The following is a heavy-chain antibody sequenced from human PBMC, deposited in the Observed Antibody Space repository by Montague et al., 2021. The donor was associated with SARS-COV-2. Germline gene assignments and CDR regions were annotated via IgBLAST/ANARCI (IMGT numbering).Heavy chain of an antibody. CDR3: ARGMIRGVTTPFDY. CDR1: GGSITSYY. Sequence: SETLSLTCTVSGGSITSYYWSWIRQPPGKELEWIGNIYYSGTTYYNPSLQSRGTTSVDTSKNHLSLRLSSVTAADTAVYFCARGMIRGVTTPFDYWGQGSQVTVSS. CDR2: IYYSGTT. J-gene: IGHJ4*02. V-gene: IGHV4-59*04. D-gene: IGHD3-10*01.